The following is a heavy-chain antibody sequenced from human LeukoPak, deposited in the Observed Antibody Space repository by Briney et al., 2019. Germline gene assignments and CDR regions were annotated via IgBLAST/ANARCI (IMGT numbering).Heavy chain of an antibody. Sequence: GGSLRLSCAASGFTFSSYSINWVRQAPGKGLEWVSSISSSSSYIYYADSVKGRLTISRDNAKNSLYLQMNSLRAEDTAVYYCARGSSITIFGVVIYDAFDIWGQGTMVTVSS. V-gene: IGHV3-21*01. J-gene: IGHJ3*02. CDR1: GFTFSSYS. CDR3: ARGSSITIFGVVIYDAFDI. CDR2: ISSSSSYI. D-gene: IGHD3-3*01.